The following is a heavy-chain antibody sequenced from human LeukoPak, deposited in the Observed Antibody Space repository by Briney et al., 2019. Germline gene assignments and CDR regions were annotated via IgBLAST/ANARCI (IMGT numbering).Heavy chain of an antibody. Sequence: SVKDSCKASGGTFSSYAISWVRQAPGQGLEWMGRIIPIFGTANYAQKFQGRVTITTDESTSTAYMELSSLRSEDTAVYYCARYYYDSSGYYRHWGQGTLATVSS. CDR3: ARYYYDSSGYYRH. CDR1: GGTFSSYA. CDR2: IIPIFGTA. V-gene: IGHV1-69*05. D-gene: IGHD3-22*01. J-gene: IGHJ4*02.